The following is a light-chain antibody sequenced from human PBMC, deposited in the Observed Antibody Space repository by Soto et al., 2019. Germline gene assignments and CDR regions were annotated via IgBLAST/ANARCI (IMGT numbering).Light chain of an antibody. CDR1: QRITGW. V-gene: IGKV1-5*01. Sequence: DIQMTQSPSTLSASVGDRVSITCRASQRITGWLAWYQQKPGKAPKLLIYDASSLKSGVPSRFSGSASGTEFSLTISSLQPDDFATYYCQQYNTYSLFGQGTKVDIK. CDR2: DAS. CDR3: QQYNTYSL. J-gene: IGKJ1*01.